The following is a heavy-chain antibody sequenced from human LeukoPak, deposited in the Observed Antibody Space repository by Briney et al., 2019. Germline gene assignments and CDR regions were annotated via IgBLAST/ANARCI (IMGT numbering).Heavy chain of an antibody. CDR2: IYSGGST. CDR3: ARINGGDGMDV. Sequence: TGGSLRLSCAASGFIVSSNYMSWVRQGPGKGLEWVPVIYSGGSTYYADSVKGRFTISRDNSKNTLYLQMNSLRAEDTAVYYCARINGGDGMDVWGQGTTVTVSS. CDR1: GFIVSSNY. J-gene: IGHJ6*02. D-gene: IGHD4-23*01. V-gene: IGHV3-53*01.